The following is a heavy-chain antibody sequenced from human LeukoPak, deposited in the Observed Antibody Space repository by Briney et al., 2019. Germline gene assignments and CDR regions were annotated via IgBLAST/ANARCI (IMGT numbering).Heavy chain of an antibody. CDR1: GGSISSHY. J-gene: IGHJ3*02. D-gene: IGHD6-13*01. Sequence: SETLSLTCTVSGGSISSHYWTWIRQPPGRGLEWIGYIYHSGNTYDNPSLKGRVTISLDTSKNQFSLKLSSVTAADTAVYHCARALTYSSSSVSAFDIWGQGTMVTVSS. V-gene: IGHV4-59*11. CDR3: ARALTYSSSSVSAFDI. CDR2: IYHSGNT.